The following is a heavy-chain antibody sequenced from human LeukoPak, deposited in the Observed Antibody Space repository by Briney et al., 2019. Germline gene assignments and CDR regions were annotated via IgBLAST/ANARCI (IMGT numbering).Heavy chain of an antibody. CDR3: ARQQHRGDAFDI. J-gene: IGHJ3*02. Sequence: VXXVXXATXQGLEWMGWMNPNSGNTGYGPKFQGRVTMTRVTSITTAYMELSSLGSEDTAVYYCARQQHRGDAFDIWGQGTIVAVSS. D-gene: IGHD6-13*01. V-gene: IGHV1-8*01. CDR2: MNPNSGNT.